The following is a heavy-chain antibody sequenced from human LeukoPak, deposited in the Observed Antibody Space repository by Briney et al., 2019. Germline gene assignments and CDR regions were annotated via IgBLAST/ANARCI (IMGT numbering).Heavy chain of an antibody. V-gene: IGHV4-38-2*02. CDR3: ARADYYDSSGYYFDY. Sequence: SETLSFTCTVSAYSISSGYYWGWIRQAPGKGLEWIGSIYHSGNAYYNPSLKSRVTISVDTSKNQFSLKLSSVTAADTAVYYCARADYYDSSGYYFDYWGQGTLVTVSS. D-gene: IGHD3-22*01. CDR2: IYHSGNA. J-gene: IGHJ4*02. CDR1: AYSISSGYY.